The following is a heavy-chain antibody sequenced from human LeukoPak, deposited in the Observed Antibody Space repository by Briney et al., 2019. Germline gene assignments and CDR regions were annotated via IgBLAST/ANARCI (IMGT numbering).Heavy chain of an antibody. CDR3: AGDAGYGGNSDY. CDR2: INKDGSDK. J-gene: IGHJ4*02. CDR1: GFTFNMYW. Sequence: GGSLRLSCAASGFTFNMYWMTWVRRAPGKGLESVAYINKDGSDKYYVDSVKGRFTVSRDNAKNSLYLQMNSLRAEDTAVYYCAGDAGYGGNSDYWGQGTLVTVSS. D-gene: IGHD4-23*01. V-gene: IGHV3-7*01.